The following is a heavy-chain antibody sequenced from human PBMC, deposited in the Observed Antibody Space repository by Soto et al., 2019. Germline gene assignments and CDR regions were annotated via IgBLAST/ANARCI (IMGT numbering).Heavy chain of an antibody. CDR3: ARHSGYDYVFDY. CDR2: INPNNGDT. J-gene: IGHJ4*02. V-gene: IGHV1-2*02. Sequence: QVQLVQSGAEVKKPGASVKVSCKASGYTFTGYYSHWVRQAPGQGLEWMGWINPNNGDTNDAQKFQGRVSMTRDTSTSTAYMELSSLRFDDTAVYYCARHSGYDYVFDYWGQGTLVTVSS. CDR1: GYTFTGYY. D-gene: IGHD5-12*01.